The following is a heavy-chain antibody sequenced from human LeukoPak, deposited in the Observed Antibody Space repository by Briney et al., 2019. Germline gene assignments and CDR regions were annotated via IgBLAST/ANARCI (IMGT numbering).Heavy chain of an antibody. V-gene: IGHV4-4*09. J-gene: IGHJ4*02. D-gene: IGHD6-19*01. Sequence: SETLSLTCTVSGGSVGGFYWTWIRQPPGGGMQWIGFIFSSGGTNYNPSLKSRVAISTDTSKNQVSLRVTSVTAADTAVYYCATGGAYTSGWYNIWGQGTLASVSS. CDR3: ATGGAYTSGWYNI. CDR2: IFSSGGT. CDR1: GGSVGGFY.